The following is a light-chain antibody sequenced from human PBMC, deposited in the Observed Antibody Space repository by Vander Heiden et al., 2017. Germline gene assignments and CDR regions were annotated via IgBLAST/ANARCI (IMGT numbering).Light chain of an antibody. CDR2: GAS. CDR1: QSVSSN. CDR3: QQYNKWPPLT. V-gene: IGKV3-15*01. J-gene: IGKJ4*01. Sequence: EIVMTPSPATLSVSPGERATLSCRASQSVSSNLAWYQQKPGQAPRLLIYGASTRATGIPARFSGSGSGTEFTRTISSLQSEDFAVYYCQQYNKWPPLTFGGGTKVEIK.